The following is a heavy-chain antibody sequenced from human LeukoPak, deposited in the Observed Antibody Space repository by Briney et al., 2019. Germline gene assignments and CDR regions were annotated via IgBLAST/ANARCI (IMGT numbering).Heavy chain of an antibody. CDR3: ARHAIPLFDH. V-gene: IGHV5-51*01. CDR1: GYXFTSYW. J-gene: IGHJ4*02. Sequence: GESLKISCKGSGYXFTSYWICWVRQLPGKGLEWMGIIYPGDSDTRYSPSSQGQVTISADKSISTAYLQWSSLKTSDTAMYYCARHAIPLFDHWGQGTLVTVSS. CDR2: IYPGDSDT. D-gene: IGHD2-21*01.